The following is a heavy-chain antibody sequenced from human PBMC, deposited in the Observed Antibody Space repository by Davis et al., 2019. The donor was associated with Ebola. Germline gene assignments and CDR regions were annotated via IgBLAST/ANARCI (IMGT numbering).Heavy chain of an antibody. D-gene: IGHD3-22*01. J-gene: IGHJ4*02. CDR3: ARDPPYDQGYDY. CDR2: TYYRSKWFV. V-gene: IGHV6-1*01. CDR1: GDGVSSNTAA. Sequence: SQTLSLTCAISGDGVSSNTAAWNWIRQSPSRGLEWLGRTYYRSKWFVDYAVSVKSRMTINSDTSKNQFSLQLSSVTPEDTAVYYCARDPPYDQGYDYWGQGILVTVSS.